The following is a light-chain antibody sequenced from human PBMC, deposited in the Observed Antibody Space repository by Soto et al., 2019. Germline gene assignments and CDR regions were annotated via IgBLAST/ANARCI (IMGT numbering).Light chain of an antibody. V-gene: IGKV3-20*01. J-gene: IGKJ3*01. CDR2: AAS. Sequence: EIVLTQSPGTLSLSTGESATLSCRASQSVSSNSLAWHQQKPGQAPRLLMYAASSRAAGIPDRFSGSGSGTDFTLTISRLEPEDFAVYYCQQHGSWGITFGPGTKVDIK. CDR3: QQHGSWGIT. CDR1: QSVSSNS.